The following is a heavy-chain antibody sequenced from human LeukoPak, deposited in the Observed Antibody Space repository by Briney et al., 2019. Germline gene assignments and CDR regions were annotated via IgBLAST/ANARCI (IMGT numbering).Heavy chain of an antibody. V-gene: IGHV3-66*02. CDR3: AGRRVLDASFDY. J-gene: IGHJ4*02. CDR1: GFTVSGNY. CDR2: IYSSDNT. Sequence: PGGSLRLSCAASGFTVSGNYMSWVRQAPGKGLEWVSVIYSSDNTYYMDSVKGRFTISRDNSKNTMYLQMNSLRAEDTAVYYCAGRRVLDASFDYWGQGTLVTVSS. D-gene: IGHD3-16*01.